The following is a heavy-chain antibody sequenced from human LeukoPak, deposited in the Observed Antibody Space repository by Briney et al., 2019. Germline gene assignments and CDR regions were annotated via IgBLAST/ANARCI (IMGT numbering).Heavy chain of an antibody. D-gene: IGHD3-3*01. V-gene: IGHV4-34*01. Sequence: SETLSLTCAVYGGSFSGYYWSWIRQPPGKGLEWIGEINHSGSTNYDPSLKSRVTISVETSKNQFSLKLSSVTAADTAVYYCARVPYYDFWSGYYTRSFDYWGQGTLVTVSS. CDR1: GGSFSGYY. J-gene: IGHJ4*02. CDR2: INHSGST. CDR3: ARVPYYDFWSGYYTRSFDY.